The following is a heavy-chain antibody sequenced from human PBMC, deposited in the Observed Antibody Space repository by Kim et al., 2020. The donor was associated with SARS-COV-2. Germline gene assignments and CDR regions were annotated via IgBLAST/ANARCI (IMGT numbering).Heavy chain of an antibody. CDR3: ARGGIAARHYYYYGMDV. CDR2: INPSGGST. Sequence: ASVKVSCKASGYTFTSYYMHWVRQAPGQGLEWMGIINPSGGSTSYAQKFQGRVTMTRDTSTSTVYMELSSLRSEDTAVYYCARGGIAARHYYYYGMDVWGQGTTVTVSS. CDR1: GYTFTSYY. D-gene: IGHD6-6*01. J-gene: IGHJ6*02. V-gene: IGHV1-46*01.